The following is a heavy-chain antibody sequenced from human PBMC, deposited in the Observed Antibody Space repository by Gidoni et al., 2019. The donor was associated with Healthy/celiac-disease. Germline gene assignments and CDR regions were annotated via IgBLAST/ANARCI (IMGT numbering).Heavy chain of an antibody. CDR1: GITLCHAW. Sequence: EVQLVESGGGSVQHGGSLRLSGAASGITLCHAWMTRVRQAPVKGLEWVGRINSKTDGGTTDYAAPVKGRFTISRDDSKNTLYLQMNSLKTEDTAVYYCTTDLYYDILTGYHINPDYWGQGTLVTVSS. CDR3: TTDLYYDILTGYHINPDY. V-gene: IGHV3-15*01. CDR2: INSKTDGGTT. J-gene: IGHJ4*02. D-gene: IGHD3-9*01.